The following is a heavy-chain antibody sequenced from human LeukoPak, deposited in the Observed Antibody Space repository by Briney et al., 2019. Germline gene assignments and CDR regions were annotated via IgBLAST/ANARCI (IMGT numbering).Heavy chain of an antibody. D-gene: IGHD5-18*01. V-gene: IGHV3-33*01. Sequence: GGSLRLSCAASGFTFSSYGMHWVRQAPGKGLEWVAVIWYDGSNKYYADSVKGRFTISRDNSKNTLYLQMNSLRAEDTAVYYCAREGYSYGTKPNGFDYWGQGTLVTVSS. CDR3: AREGYSYGTKPNGFDY. J-gene: IGHJ4*02. CDR1: GFTFSSYG. CDR2: IWYDGSNK.